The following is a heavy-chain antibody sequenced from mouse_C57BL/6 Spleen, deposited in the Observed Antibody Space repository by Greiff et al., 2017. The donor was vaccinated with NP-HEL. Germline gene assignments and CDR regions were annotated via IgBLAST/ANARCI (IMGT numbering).Heavy chain of an antibody. J-gene: IGHJ4*01. V-gene: IGHV1-26*01. D-gene: IGHD1-1*01. Sequence: PLQQSLPYLLNPFSSVKISCKASGYTFTDYYMNWVKQSHGKSLELIGDINPNNGGTSYNQKFKGKATLTVDKSSSTAYMELRSLTSEDSAVYYCARYYGSSYYAMDYWGQGTSVTVSS. CDR3: ARYYGSSYYAMDY. CDR2: INPNNGGT. CDR1: GYTFTDYY.